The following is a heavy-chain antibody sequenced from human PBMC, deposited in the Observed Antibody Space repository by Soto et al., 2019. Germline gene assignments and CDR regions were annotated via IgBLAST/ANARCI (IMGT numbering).Heavy chain of an antibody. CDR2: IYYSGST. J-gene: IGHJ5*02. Sequence: SETLSLTCTVSGVSISSGDYYWSWIRQPPGKGLEWIGYIYYSGSTYYNPSLKSRVTISVDTSKNQFSLKLSSVTAADTAVYYCARRTSSWYVSWFDPWGQGTLVTVSS. CDR1: GVSISSGDYY. CDR3: ARRTSSWYVSWFDP. D-gene: IGHD6-13*01. V-gene: IGHV4-30-4*01.